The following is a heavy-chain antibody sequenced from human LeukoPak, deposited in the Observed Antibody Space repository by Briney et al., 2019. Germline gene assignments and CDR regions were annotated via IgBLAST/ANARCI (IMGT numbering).Heavy chain of an antibody. CDR3: ARVLSSSWFDY. J-gene: IGHJ4*02. CDR1: GGSISSYY. CDR2: IYYSGST. V-gene: IGHV4-59*01. D-gene: IGHD6-13*01. Sequence: SATLSLTCTVSGGSISSYYWSWIRQPPGKGLEWIGYIYYSGSTNYNPSLKSRVTISVDPSKNQFSLTLSSVTAADTAVYYCARVLSSSWFDYWGQGTLVTVSS.